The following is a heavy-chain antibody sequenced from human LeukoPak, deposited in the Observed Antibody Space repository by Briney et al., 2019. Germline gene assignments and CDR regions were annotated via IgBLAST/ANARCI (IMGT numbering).Heavy chain of an antibody. CDR1: GFTFTNAW. CDR2: IKTKTEVGTI. D-gene: IGHD3-10*01. Sequence: GGSLRLSCAASGFTFTNAWMSWVRQAPGKGLEWVGRIKTKTEVGTIDYAAPVKGRFTISRDDSKNTLYLQMNSLKTEDTAVYYCSTDRHGSDSFDPWGQGTLVTVSS. V-gene: IGHV3-15*01. CDR3: STDRHGSDSFDP. J-gene: IGHJ5*02.